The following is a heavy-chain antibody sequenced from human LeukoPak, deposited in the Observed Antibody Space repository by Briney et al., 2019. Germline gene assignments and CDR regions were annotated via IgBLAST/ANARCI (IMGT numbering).Heavy chain of an antibody. D-gene: IGHD6-19*01. CDR1: GDTFTSYD. Sequence: ASVNVSCKASGDTFTSYDINWVRQATGQGLEWMGWMNPNSGNTGYAQKFQGRVTIARNTSISTAYMELSSLRSEDTAVYYCARGYISSGWPLVGYWGQGTLVTVSS. V-gene: IGHV1-8*03. J-gene: IGHJ4*02. CDR2: MNPNSGNT. CDR3: ARGYISSGWPLVGY.